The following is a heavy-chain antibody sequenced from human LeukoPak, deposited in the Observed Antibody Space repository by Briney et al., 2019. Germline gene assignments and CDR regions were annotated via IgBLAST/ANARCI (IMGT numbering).Heavy chain of an antibody. CDR2: ITDDGATT. J-gene: IGHJ6*03. V-gene: IGHV3-23*01. CDR1: GFTFSDYA. D-gene: IGHD3-16*01. CDR3: AKDGAYTSGHMDV. Sequence: GGSLRLSCAASGFTFSDYAMGWVRQVPGTRLEWVSIITDDGATTYYADSVKGRFTLSRDNSKNMLYLQMNSLRAEDTAVYYCAKDGAYTSGHMDVWGKGTTVTVSS.